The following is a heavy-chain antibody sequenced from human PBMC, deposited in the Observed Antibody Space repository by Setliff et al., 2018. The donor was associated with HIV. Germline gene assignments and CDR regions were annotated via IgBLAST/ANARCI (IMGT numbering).Heavy chain of an antibody. Sequence: GGSLRLSCAASGFTFSTYGMHWVRQAPGKGLEWVAVIWYDGNNKYYADSVKGRFTISRDNSKNTLYLQMNSLRAEDTAVYYCARYALAVPGYHNAFDIWGQGTMVTVSS. CDR2: IWYDGNNK. CDR1: GFTFSTYG. D-gene: IGHD6-19*01. J-gene: IGHJ3*02. CDR3: ARYALAVPGYHNAFDI. V-gene: IGHV3-33*01.